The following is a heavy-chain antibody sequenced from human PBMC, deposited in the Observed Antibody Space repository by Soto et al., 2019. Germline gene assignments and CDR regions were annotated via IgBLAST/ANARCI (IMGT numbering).Heavy chain of an antibody. CDR1: GGSISSDTYY. V-gene: IGHV4-31*03. D-gene: IGHD5-18*01. Sequence: QVQLQESGPGLVKPSQTLSLTCTVSGGSISSDTYYWNWNRQHPGRSLEWVGYIYYSGSNSYNLSLTSRVAISLAPSKNPLSLKLSSVTAADTAVYYCARGRGYSYGLFDYWGQGALVTVSS. CDR2: IYYSGSN. CDR3: ARGRGYSYGLFDY. J-gene: IGHJ4*02.